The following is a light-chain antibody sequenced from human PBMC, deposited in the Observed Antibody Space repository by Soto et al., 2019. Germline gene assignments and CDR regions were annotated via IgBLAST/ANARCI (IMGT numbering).Light chain of an antibody. Sequence: EIVLTQSPATLTSFPSDRVTLSCRASQYIKTRLDWYEHRPGQGPRLLIYQSSIRAAGIPARFSARGPGTAFTLTSCDVQPEDFALYYFHQRQSWPRTFGQGTKVDIK. V-gene: IGKV3D-11*01. CDR2: QSS. J-gene: IGKJ1*01. CDR1: QYIKTR. CDR3: HQRQSWPRT.